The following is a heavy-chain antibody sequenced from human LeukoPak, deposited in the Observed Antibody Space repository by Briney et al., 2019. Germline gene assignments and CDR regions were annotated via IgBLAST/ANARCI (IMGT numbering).Heavy chain of an antibody. CDR3: ARDKYCSGGSCSSAFDI. CDR1: GFTFSSYA. V-gene: IGHV3-30*04. Sequence: GGSLRLSCAASGFTFSSYAMHWVRQAPGKGLEWVAVISYDGSNKYYADSVKGRFTISRDNSKSTLYLQMNSLRAEDTAVYYCARDKYCSGGSCSSAFDIWGQGIMVTVSS. D-gene: IGHD2-15*01. J-gene: IGHJ3*02. CDR2: ISYDGSNK.